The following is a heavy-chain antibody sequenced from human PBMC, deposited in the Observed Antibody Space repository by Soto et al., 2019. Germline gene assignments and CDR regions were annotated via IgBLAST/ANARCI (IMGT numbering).Heavy chain of an antibody. CDR2: ISGSGGST. V-gene: IGHV3-23*01. D-gene: IGHD6-19*01. CDR1: GFTFSSYA. Sequence: EVQLLESGGGLVQPGGSLRLSCAASGFTFSSYAMSWVRQAPGKGLEWVSAISGSGGSTYYADSVKGRFIISRDNSKNTLYLQMNSLRAEDTAVYYCASHGYGSGWWKFDPWGQGTLVTVSS. CDR3: ASHGYGSGWWKFDP. J-gene: IGHJ5*02.